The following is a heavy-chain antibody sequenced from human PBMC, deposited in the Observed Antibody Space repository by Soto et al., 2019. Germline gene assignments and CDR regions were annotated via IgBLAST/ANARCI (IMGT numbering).Heavy chain of an antibody. D-gene: IGHD3-3*01. CDR2: ISSSSSTI. CDR3: ARARGGFLEWLANDAFDI. CDR1: GFTFSSYS. V-gene: IGHV3-48*02. Sequence: PGGSLRLSCAASGFTFSSYSMNWVRQAPGKGLEWVSYISSSSSTIYYADSVKGRFTISRDNAKNSLYLQMNSLRDEDTAVYYCARARGGFLEWLANDAFDIWGQGTMVTVSS. J-gene: IGHJ3*02.